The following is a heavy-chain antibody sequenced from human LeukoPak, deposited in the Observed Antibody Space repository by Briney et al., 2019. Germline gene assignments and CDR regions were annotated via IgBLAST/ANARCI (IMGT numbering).Heavy chain of an antibody. CDR2: ISTAGGAT. V-gene: IGHV3-23*01. Sequence: GGSLRLSCAASGFTFSSNDMSWVRLAPGKGLEWVSSISTAGGATYYADSVKGRFTISRDNSKNTLYLQMNSLRAEDTAVYYCARVSSTMTVDKDFQHWGQGTLVTVSS. CDR1: GFTFSSND. CDR3: ARVSSTMTVDKDFQH. D-gene: IGHD5-12*01. J-gene: IGHJ1*01.